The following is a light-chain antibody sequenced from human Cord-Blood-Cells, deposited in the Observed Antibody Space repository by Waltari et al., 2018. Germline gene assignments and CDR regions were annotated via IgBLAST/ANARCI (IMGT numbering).Light chain of an antibody. V-gene: IGKV3-20*01. Sequence: EIVLTQSPGTLSLSPGERATLSCRASQSVSSSYLAWYQHKPGQAPRLLIYGASSGATGIPDRFSGSGSGTDFTLTISRLEPEDFAVYYCQQYGSSPLTFGGGTKVEIK. CDR2: GAS. CDR1: QSVSSSY. CDR3: QQYGSSPLT. J-gene: IGKJ4*01.